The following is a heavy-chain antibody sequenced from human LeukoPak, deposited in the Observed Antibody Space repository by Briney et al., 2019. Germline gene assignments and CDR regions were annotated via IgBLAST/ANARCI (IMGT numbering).Heavy chain of an antibody. Sequence: GESLKISCKGSGYSFTSYWIGWVRQMPGKGLEWMGIIYPGDSDTRYSPSFQGQVTISADKSISTAYLQWSSLKASDTAMYDCARGYSSGWGEASLNYFDYWGQGTLVTVSS. D-gene: IGHD6-19*01. J-gene: IGHJ4*02. CDR3: ARGYSSGWGEASLNYFDY. CDR1: GYSFTSYW. CDR2: IYPGDSDT. V-gene: IGHV5-51*01.